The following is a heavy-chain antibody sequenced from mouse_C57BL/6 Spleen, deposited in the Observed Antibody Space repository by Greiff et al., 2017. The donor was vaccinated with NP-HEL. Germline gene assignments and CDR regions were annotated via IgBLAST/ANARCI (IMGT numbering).Heavy chain of an antibody. D-gene: IGHD2-14*01. CDR1: GYTFTSYW. Sequence: QVQLKQPGAELVMPGASVKLSCKASGYTFTSYWMHWVKQRPGQGLEWIGEIDPSDSYTNYNQKFKGKSTLTVDKSSSTAYMQLSSLTSEDSAVYYCARENIGGTGFFAYWGQGTLVTVSA. CDR2: IDPSDSYT. CDR3: ARENIGGTGFFAY. V-gene: IGHV1-69*01. J-gene: IGHJ3*01.